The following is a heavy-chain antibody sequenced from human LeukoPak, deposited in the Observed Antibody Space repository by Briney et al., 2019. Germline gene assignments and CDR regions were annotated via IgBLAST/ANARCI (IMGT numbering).Heavy chain of an antibody. J-gene: IGHJ5*02. V-gene: IGHV4-39*07. D-gene: IGHD1-14*01. CDR1: GGSIRSTTYY. Sequence: SETLSLTCSVSGGSIRSTTYYWGWIRQPPGKGLEWIGSIYYSGNTYYSPSLMSRVTISVDTSKNQFSLKLSSVTAADTAVYYCARESTANWFDPWGQGTLVTVSS. CDR3: ARESTANWFDP. CDR2: IYYSGNT.